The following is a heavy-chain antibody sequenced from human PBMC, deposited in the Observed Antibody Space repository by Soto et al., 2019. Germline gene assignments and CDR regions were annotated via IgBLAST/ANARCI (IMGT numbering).Heavy chain of an antibody. CDR2: IYYSGST. D-gene: IGHD3-16*02. Sequence: SETLSLTCTVSGGSISSYCWSWIRQPPGKGLEWIGYIYYSGSTNYNPSLKSRITISVDTSKNQFSLKLSSVTAADTAVFFCARELGELSLIRENWFDPWGQGTLVTVSS. CDR3: ARELGELSLIRENWFDP. J-gene: IGHJ5*02. V-gene: IGHV4-59*01. CDR1: GGSISSYC.